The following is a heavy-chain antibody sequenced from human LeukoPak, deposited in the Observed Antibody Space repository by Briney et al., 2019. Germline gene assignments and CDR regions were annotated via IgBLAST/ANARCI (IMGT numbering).Heavy chain of an antibody. CDR2: IIPIFGTA. Sequence: EASAKVSCKASGGTFSSYAISWVRQAPGQGLEWMGGIIPIFGTANYAQKFQGRVTITADESTSTAYMELSSLRSEDTAVYYCARKRIAVAWYFDLWGRGTLVTVSS. V-gene: IGHV1-69*13. CDR1: GGTFSSYA. J-gene: IGHJ2*01. CDR3: ARKRIAVAWYFDL. D-gene: IGHD6-19*01.